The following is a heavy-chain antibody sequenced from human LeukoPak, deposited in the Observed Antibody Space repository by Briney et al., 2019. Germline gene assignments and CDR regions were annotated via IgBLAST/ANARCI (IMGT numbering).Heavy chain of an antibody. D-gene: IGHD5-12*01. J-gene: IGHJ4*02. V-gene: IGHV4-61*02. CDR3: ARGVAYFDY. CDR2: IYTSGST. Sequence: SETLSLTCTVSGGSISSGSYYWSWIRQPAGKGLEWIGRIYTSGSTNYNPSLKSRVTISVDTSKNQFSLKLSSVTAAGTAVYYCARGVAYFDYWGQGTLVTVSS. CDR1: GGSISSGSYY.